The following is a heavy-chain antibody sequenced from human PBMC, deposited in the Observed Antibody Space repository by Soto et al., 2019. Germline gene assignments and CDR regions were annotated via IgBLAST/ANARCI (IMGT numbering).Heavy chain of an antibody. J-gene: IGHJ6*02. CDR1: GFTFSSYG. V-gene: IGHV3-30*18. Sequence: GGSLRLSCAASGFTFSSYGMHWVRQAPGKGLEWVAVISYDGSNKYYADSVKGRFTISRDNSKNTLYLQMNSLRAEDTAVYYCAKDIVVVPRWGYYGMDVWGQGTTVTVSS. CDR2: ISYDGSNK. D-gene: IGHD2-2*01. CDR3: AKDIVVVPRWGYYGMDV.